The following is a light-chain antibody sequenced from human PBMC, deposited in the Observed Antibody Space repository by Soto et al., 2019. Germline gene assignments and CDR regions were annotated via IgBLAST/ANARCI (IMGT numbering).Light chain of an antibody. CDR3: IQFSLFPRT. J-gene: IGKJ1*01. Sequence: VLTPTPLPSPVTLVQPASISCRSSQSLVYSDGNTYLSWLQQRPGQPPRLLIYQVSNRFSGVQDSVRCSGEGTDCTRKVSRVEAEDVGVYSCIQFSLFPRTFGQGTKVEIQ. V-gene: IGKV2-24*01. CDR2: QVS. CDR1: QSLVYSDGNTY.